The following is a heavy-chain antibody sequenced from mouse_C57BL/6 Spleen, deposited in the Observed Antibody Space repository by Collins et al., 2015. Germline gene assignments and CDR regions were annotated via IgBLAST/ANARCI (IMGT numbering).Heavy chain of an antibody. V-gene: IGHV10S3*01. CDR2: IRSKSNNYAT. J-gene: IGHJ3*01. CDR3: VRDPDGYWFAY. Sequence: EVQLVETGGGLVQPKGSLKLSCAASGFTFNTNAMNWVRQAPGKGLEWVARIRSKSNNYATYYADSVKDRFTISRDDSQSMLYLQMNNLKTEDTAMYYCVRDPDGYWFAYWGQGTLVTVSA. D-gene: IGHD2-3*01. CDR1: GFTFNTNA.